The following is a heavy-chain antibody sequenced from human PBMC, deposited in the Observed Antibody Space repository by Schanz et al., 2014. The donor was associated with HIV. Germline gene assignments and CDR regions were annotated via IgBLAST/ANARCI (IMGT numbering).Heavy chain of an antibody. J-gene: IGHJ4*02. CDR1: GFSFSNFW. CDR2: IKQDESEK. Sequence: VQLVESGGGVVQPGRSLRLSCAASGFSFSNFWVTWVRQAPGKRLEWVANIKQDESEKYYADSVKGRFTISRDNAKNSLYLNMYSLRAEDTAVYFCAKSNGGDTAVVQYYFDYWGQGTLVSVSS. D-gene: IGHD5-18*01. V-gene: IGHV3-7*01. CDR3: AKSNGGDTAVVQYYFDY.